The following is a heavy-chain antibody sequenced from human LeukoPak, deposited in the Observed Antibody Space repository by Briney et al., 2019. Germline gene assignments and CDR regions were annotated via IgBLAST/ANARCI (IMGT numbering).Heavy chain of an antibody. CDR1: GFTFSSYW. CDR3: ARTDFWSGYYTGY. J-gene: IGHJ4*02. D-gene: IGHD3-3*01. V-gene: IGHV3-7*01. CDR2: IKQDGSEK. Sequence: SGGSLRLSCAASGFTFSSYWMSWVRQAPGKGLEWVANIKQDGSEKYYVDSVKGRFTISRDNAKNSLYLQMNSLRAEDTAVYNCARTDFWSGYYTGYWGQGTLVTVSS.